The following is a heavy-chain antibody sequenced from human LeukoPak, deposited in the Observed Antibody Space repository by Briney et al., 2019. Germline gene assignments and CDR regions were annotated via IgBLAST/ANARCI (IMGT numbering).Heavy chain of an antibody. CDR1: GFTVSSNS. D-gene: IGHD3-22*01. CDR2: IYSDNT. V-gene: IGHV3-53*01. Sequence: GGSLRLSCTVSGFTVSSNSMSWVRQAPGKGLEWVSFIYSDNTHYSDSVKGRFTISRDNSKNTLYLQMNSLRAEDTAVYYCARGLPFIYYDSSGYYDYWGQGTLVTVSS. J-gene: IGHJ4*02. CDR3: ARGLPFIYYDSSGYYDY.